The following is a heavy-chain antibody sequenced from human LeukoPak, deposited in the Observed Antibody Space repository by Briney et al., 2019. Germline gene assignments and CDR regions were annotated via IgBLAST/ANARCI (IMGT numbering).Heavy chain of an antibody. J-gene: IGHJ4*02. CDR2: INHSGST. CDR3: ARHGTITIFGVVSNGAYGY. Sequence: PSETLSLTCAVYGGSFSGYYWSWIRQPPGKGLEWIGEINHSGSTNYNPSLKSRVTISVDTSKNQFSLKLSSVTAADTAVYYCARHGTITIFGVVSNGAYGYWGQGTLVTVSS. D-gene: IGHD3-3*01. CDR1: GGSFSGYY. V-gene: IGHV4-34*01.